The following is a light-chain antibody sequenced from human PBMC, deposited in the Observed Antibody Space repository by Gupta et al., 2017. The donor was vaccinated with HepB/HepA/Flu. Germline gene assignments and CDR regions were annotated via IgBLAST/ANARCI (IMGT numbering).Light chain of an antibody. V-gene: IGKV1-39*01. CDR3: QHSDSTPPT. CDR2: AAS. CDR1: QSISSY. Sequence: DIQMTQSPSSLSASVGDRVTITCRASQSISSYLNWYQQKPGKAPKLLIYAASSLQSGVPSRFSGSGSGTDFTLTISSLQPEDFATYYCQHSDSTPPTFGHGTKVDIK. J-gene: IGKJ3*01.